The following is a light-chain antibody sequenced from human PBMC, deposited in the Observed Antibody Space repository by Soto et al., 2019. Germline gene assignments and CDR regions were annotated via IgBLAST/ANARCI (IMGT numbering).Light chain of an antibody. V-gene: IGKV3-20*01. CDR3: QQYGISPPT. Sequence: EIVLTQSPGTLSLSPGERATLSCMSSQSVSSSYLAWYQQKPGQAPRLLIYGASSRATGIPDRFSGSGSGTDFTLTISRLEPEDFAVYSCQQYGISPPTFGQGTKVEIK. CDR1: QSVSSSY. CDR2: GAS. J-gene: IGKJ1*01.